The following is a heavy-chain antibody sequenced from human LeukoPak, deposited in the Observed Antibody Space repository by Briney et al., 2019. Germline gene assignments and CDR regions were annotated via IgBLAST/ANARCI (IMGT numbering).Heavy chain of an antibody. Sequence: GGSLRLSCAASQFTFSSHAMIWVRQAPGKGLDWVAVMSFDGSHIYYAHSVKGRFTISRDNSDTTLFLQMNSLNADDTAVYYCARGGTYYYQYYYMDVWGKGTTVTVSS. D-gene: IGHD3-16*01. CDR3: ARGGTYYYQYYYMDV. J-gene: IGHJ6*03. V-gene: IGHV3-30*01. CDR1: QFTFSSHA. CDR2: MSFDGSHI.